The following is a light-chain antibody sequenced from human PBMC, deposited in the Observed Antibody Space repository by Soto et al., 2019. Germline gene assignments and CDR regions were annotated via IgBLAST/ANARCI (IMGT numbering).Light chain of an antibody. CDR1: NIGSKN. V-gene: IGLV3-9*01. CDR3: QVWDSSTGV. CDR2: RDS. Sequence: SYELTQPLSVSVALGQTARITCGGNNIGSKNVHWYQQKPGQAPGLVIYRDSNRPSGIPERFSGSNSGNTATLTISRAQAGDEADYYCQVWDSSTGVFGTGTKLTVL. J-gene: IGLJ1*01.